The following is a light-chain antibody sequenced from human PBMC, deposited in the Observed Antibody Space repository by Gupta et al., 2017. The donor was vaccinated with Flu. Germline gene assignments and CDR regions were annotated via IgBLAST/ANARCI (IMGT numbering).Light chain of an antibody. Sequence: QSALTQPPSASGSPGQSVTISCTGTSSDVGGYNYVSWYQQHPGKAPKLIIDEVKKRTSGGPDRFSGSKSGNTASLTVAGLLAEDEADYSCCSYGGSKFFGGGTKLTVL. V-gene: IGLV2-8*01. CDR3: CSYGGSKF. CDR2: EVK. CDR1: SSDVGGYNY. J-gene: IGLJ2*01.